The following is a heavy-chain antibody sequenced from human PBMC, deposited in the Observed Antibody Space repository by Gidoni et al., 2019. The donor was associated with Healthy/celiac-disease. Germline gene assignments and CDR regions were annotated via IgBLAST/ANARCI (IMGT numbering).Heavy chain of an antibody. V-gene: IGHV3-30*18. CDR3: AKASSSYYYMDV. CDR1: GFTFSSYG. J-gene: IGHJ6*03. CDR2: ISYDGSNK. Sequence: QVQLVESGGGVVQPGRSLRLSCAASGFTFSSYGMHWVRQAPGKGLEGVAVISYDGSNKYYADSVKGRFTISRDNSKNTLYLQMNSLRAEDTAVYYCAKASSSYYYMDVWGKGTTVTVSS.